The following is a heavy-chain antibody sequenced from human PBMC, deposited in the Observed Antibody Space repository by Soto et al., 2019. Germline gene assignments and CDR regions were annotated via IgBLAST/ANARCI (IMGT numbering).Heavy chain of an antibody. J-gene: IGHJ6*02. CDR2: IYPGDSDM. CDR3: ARRKATVTNYYYYYGMDV. CDR1: GYSFSNHW. Sequence: TGESLKISCEGVGYSFSNHWIAWVRQMPEKGLEWMGTIYPGDSDMRYSPSFRGQVTISVDKSINTAYLQWGSLKASDTAMYYCARRKATVTNYYYYYGMDVWGQGTTVTVSS. D-gene: IGHD4-17*01. V-gene: IGHV5-51*01.